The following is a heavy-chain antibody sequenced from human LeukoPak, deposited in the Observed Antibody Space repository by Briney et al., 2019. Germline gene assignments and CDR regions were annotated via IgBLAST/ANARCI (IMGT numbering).Heavy chain of an antibody. J-gene: IGHJ3*02. CDR1: GYTFTGYY. CDR3: ARVPNFDWLRAAFDI. D-gene: IGHD3-9*01. CDR2: INPNSGGT. Sequence: ASVKVSCKASGYTFTGYYMHWVRQAPGQGLEWMGWINPNSGGTNYAQKFQGRVTMTRDTSISTAYMELSRLRSDDTAVYYCARVPNFDWLRAAFDIWGQGTMVTVSS. V-gene: IGHV1-2*02.